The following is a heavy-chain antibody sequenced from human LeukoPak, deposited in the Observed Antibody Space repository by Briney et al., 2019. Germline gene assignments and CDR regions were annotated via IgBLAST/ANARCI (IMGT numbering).Heavy chain of an antibody. CDR1: GHTFTGYY. V-gene: IGHV1-2*02. J-gene: IGHJ4*02. D-gene: IGHD2-21*02. Sequence: GASVKVSCKASGHTFTGYYIHWVRQAPGHGLEWMGWINPNSGGTNYAQKFQGRVTMTRDTSISPAYMELSRLRSDDTAVYYCARGTYCGGDCIGNWGQGTLVIVSS. CDR3: ARGTYCGGDCIGN. CDR2: INPNSGGT.